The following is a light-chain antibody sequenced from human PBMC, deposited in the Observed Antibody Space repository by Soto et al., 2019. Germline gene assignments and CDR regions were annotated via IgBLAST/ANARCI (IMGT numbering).Light chain of an antibody. CDR1: SSDVGGYNY. CDR3: SSYTISSTYV. Sequence: QSALTQPASVSGSPGQSTTISCTGTSSDVGGYNYVSWYQLHPGKAPKLMIYEVSDRPSGVSNRFSGSKSGNTASLTISGLQAEDEADYYCSSYTISSTYVFGTGTKVTVL. V-gene: IGLV2-14*01. CDR2: EVS. J-gene: IGLJ1*01.